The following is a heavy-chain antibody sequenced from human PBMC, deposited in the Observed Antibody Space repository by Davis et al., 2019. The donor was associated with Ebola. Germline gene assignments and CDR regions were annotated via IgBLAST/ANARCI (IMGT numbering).Heavy chain of an antibody. V-gene: IGHV3-48*01. CDR2: MSSSSATI. Sequence: GGSLRLSCEASGFTFSSYGMNWVRQAPGKGLEWVSFMSSSSATIYYAYSVRGRFTISRDNSKNTLYLQMNSLRAEDTAVYYCARDRGIVVVPWYFDLWGRGTLVTVSS. D-gene: IGHD2-2*01. CDR3: ARDRGIVVVPWYFDL. CDR1: GFTFSSYG. J-gene: IGHJ2*01.